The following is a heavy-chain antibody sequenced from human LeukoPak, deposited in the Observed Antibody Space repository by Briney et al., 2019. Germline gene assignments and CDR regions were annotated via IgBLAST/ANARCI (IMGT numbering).Heavy chain of an antibody. D-gene: IGHD2-8*01. CDR2: ISGSGGRT. CDR3: AKSEYCTNGVCYNGIVDY. Sequence: PGGSLRLSCAASGFTFSSYAMSWVRQAPGKGLEWVSAISGSGGRTYYADSVKGRFTISRDNSKNTLYLQMNSLRAEDTAVYHCAKSEYCTNGVCYNGIVDYWGQGTLVTVSS. CDR1: GFTFSSYA. J-gene: IGHJ4*02. V-gene: IGHV3-23*01.